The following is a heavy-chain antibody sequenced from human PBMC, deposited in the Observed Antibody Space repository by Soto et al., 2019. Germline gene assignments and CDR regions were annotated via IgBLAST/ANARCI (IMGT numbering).Heavy chain of an antibody. CDR2: ISRSGGSI. V-gene: IGHV3-48*03. CDR1: GFTFSSYD. D-gene: IGHD2-21*02. J-gene: IGHJ3*02. CDR3: AREVTADAFDI. Sequence: EVQLVESGGGLVQPGGSLRLSCAASGFTFSSYDMNWVRQAPGTGPEWVSYISRSGGSISYADSLKGRFTFSRDNAKNSLYLQMNSLRAEDTAVYYCAREVTADAFDIWGQGTMVTVSS.